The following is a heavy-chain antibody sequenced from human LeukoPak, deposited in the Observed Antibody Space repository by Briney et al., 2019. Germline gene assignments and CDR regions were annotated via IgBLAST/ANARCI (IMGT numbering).Heavy chain of an antibody. D-gene: IGHD2-2*01. CDR3: ASARESCIGSTCYEYFHH. Sequence: GGSLRLSCAASGFTVTTKSMAWVRQAPGRGLEWVSVFYSPGSTYYADSVHGRFTISRDNSLNTLFLQMNSLRVEDAAVYYCASARESCIGSTCYEYFHHWGQGTPLTVSS. CDR1: GFTVTTKS. V-gene: IGHV3-53*01. J-gene: IGHJ1*01. CDR2: FYSPGST.